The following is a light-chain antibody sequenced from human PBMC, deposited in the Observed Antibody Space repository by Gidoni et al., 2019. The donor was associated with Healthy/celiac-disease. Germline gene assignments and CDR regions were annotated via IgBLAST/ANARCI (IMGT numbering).Light chain of an antibody. CDR2: GAS. CDR3: QQYKNWPQT. V-gene: IGKV3-15*01. J-gene: IGKJ1*01. Sequence: EIVMTQSPATLSVSPGERATLSCRASQSVSSNLAWYQQKPGQATRLLIYGASTRATGIPARFSGSGSGTEFTLTISSLQSEDFAVYYCQQYKNWPQTFGQGTKVEIK. CDR1: QSVSSN.